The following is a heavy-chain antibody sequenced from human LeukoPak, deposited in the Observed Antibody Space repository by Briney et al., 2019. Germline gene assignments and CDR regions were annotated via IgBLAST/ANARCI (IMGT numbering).Heavy chain of an antibody. CDR3: ARASWVSTADAVR. CDR2: MKGTGET. J-gene: IGHJ4*02. V-gene: IGHV3-23*01. Sequence: GSLRLSCAASGLSFSSFAMSWVRQAPARGLEWLSSMKGTGETIYADSVRGRCTLFRDGSRNTVYLQLNNLRVEDTAVYYCARASWVSTADAVRWGQGTVVTVSS. CDR1: GLSFSSFA. D-gene: IGHD3-16*01.